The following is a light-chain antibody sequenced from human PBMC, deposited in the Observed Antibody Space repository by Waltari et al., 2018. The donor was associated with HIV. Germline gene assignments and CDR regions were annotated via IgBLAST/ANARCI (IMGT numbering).Light chain of an antibody. CDR1: QSVRSY. CDR3: QQRSNWPPGGAYT. Sequence: IVLTQSPATLSLSPGDRATLSCRASQSVRSYLAWYQQKPGQAPRLLIYDASDRATGTPARFSGSGSGTDFTLTISSLEPEDFAVYYCQQRSNWPPGGAYTFGQGTKLEIK. CDR2: DAS. J-gene: IGKJ2*01. V-gene: IGKV3-11*01.